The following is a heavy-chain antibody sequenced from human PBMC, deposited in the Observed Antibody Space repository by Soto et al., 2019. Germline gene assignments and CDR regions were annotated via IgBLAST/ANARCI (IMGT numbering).Heavy chain of an antibody. CDR2: IIPMVGLT. J-gene: IGHJ6*02. CDR1: GYSFSSYS. D-gene: IGHD3-22*01. CDR3: ATDRQYYDARGYYEANYGMDV. Sequence: SVKVSCKASGYSFSSYSIDWLRQDPGQGLEWMGRIIPMVGLTNYAEKFQGRLGITADKSTSTVYMELSSLTPDDSAVYYCATDRQYYDARGYYEANYGMDVWGQGTTVTVSS. V-gene: IGHV1-69*04.